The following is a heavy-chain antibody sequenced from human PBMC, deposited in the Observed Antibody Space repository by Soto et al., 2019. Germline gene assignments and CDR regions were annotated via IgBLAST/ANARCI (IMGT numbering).Heavy chain of an antibody. J-gene: IGHJ6*02. CDR1: GYIFSSFG. V-gene: IGHV1-18*01. CDR2: ISAYNGNT. Sequence: GASVKVSCKASGYIFSSFGIIWVRQAPGQGLEWMGWISAYNGNTNYAQKFQGRVTMTTDTSTSTAYVELRSLNSDDTAVYYCAREARDYGSYYGKVVWGQGTTVTVSS. CDR3: AREARDYGSYYGKVV. D-gene: IGHD4-17*01.